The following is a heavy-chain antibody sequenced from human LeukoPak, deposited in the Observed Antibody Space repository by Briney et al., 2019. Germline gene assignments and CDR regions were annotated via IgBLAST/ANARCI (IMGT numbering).Heavy chain of an antibody. Sequence: GGSLRLSCAASGFTFSSYAMSWVRQAPGKGLEWVSGFSVSDATTYYADSVKGRFTITRDNSKNTLYLQMNSLRAEDTAVYYCARVVITMVRGRWFDPWGQGTLVTVSS. D-gene: IGHD3-10*01. CDR2: FSVSDATT. CDR3: ARVVITMVRGRWFDP. V-gene: IGHV3-23*01. CDR1: GFTFSSYA. J-gene: IGHJ5*02.